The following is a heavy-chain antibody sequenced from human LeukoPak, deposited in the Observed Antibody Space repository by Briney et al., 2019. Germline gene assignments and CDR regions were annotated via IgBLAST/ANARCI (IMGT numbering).Heavy chain of an antibody. V-gene: IGHV3-7*01. J-gene: IGHJ6*02. CDR1: GFTFSNYW. CDR2: IKQDGSEK. D-gene: IGHD2-15*01. CDR3: ARDRWELLSNSYHYCGLDV. Sequence: GGSLRLSCAASGFTFSNYWMSWVRQAPGKGLEWVANIKQDGSEKCYVDSVKGRFTISRDNAKNSLYLQMNSLRAEDTAVYYCARDRWELLSNSYHYCGLDVWGQGTTVTVSS.